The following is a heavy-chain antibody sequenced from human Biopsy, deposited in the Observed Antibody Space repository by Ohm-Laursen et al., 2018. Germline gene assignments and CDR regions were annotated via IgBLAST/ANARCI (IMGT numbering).Heavy chain of an antibody. J-gene: IGHJ3*01. Sequence: SLRLSCAASGFTFSSCSMSWVRQPPGKGLEWVSAISGSAASTYYSDSVKGRFTISRDNSKNMMYLQMNSLRADDTALYYCRAVAGEAFDLWGQGTMVTVSS. CDR3: RAVAGEAFDL. CDR2: ISGSAAST. D-gene: IGHD6-19*01. V-gene: IGHV3-23*01. CDR1: GFTFSSCS.